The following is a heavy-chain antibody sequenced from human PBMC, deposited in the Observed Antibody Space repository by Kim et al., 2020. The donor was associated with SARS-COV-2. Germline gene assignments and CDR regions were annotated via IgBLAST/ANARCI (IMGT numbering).Heavy chain of an antibody. J-gene: IGHJ6*02. CDR2: ISWNSGSI. V-gene: IGHV3-9*01. Sequence: GGSLRLSCAASGFTFDDYAMHWVRQAPGKGLEWVSGISWNSGSIGYADSVKGRFTISRDNAKNSLYLQMNSLRAEDTALYYCASQGSPYYDFWSGYQAYYYGMDVWGQGTTVTVSS. D-gene: IGHD3-3*01. CDR1: GFTFDDYA. CDR3: ASQGSPYYDFWSGYQAYYYGMDV.